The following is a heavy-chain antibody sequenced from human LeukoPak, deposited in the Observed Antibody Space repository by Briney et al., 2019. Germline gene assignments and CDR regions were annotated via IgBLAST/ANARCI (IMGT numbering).Heavy chain of an antibody. Sequence: PGGSLRLSCAASGFTFSSYAMHWVRQAPGKGLEWVAFIRYDGSNKYYADSVKGRFTISRDNSKNTLYLQMNSLRAEDTAVYYCAKVPRGYCSSTSCYYYYYYMDVWGKGTTVTTSS. CDR1: GFTFSSYA. V-gene: IGHV3-30*02. CDR3: AKVPRGYCSSTSCYYYYYYMDV. J-gene: IGHJ6*03. D-gene: IGHD2-2*01. CDR2: IRYDGSNK.